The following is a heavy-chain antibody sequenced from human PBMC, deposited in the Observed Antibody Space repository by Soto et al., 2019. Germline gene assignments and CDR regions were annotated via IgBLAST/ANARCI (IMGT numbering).Heavy chain of an antibody. CDR3: ATLPPRVVASLLPLPP. J-gene: IGHJ5*02. V-gene: IGHV4-4*02. Sequence: VQLRQSGPGLVKPSGTLSLTCAVSGGSISSSNWWTWVRQAPGKGLEWIGEIYHSGNTYYNPSLTGPITLTVDKSNNQFPLNLNSVTAADTAVYYCATLPPRVVASLLPLPPWGQGTLVTVSS. CDR1: GGSISSSNW. D-gene: IGHD1-26*01. CDR2: IYHSGNT.